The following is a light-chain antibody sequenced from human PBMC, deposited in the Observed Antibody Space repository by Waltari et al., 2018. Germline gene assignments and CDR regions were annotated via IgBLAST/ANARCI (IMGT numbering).Light chain of an antibody. J-gene: IGLJ3*02. CDR1: GSDVGKYDS. Sequence: QSALTQPPAASGSPGQSVTIPCTGTGSDVGKYDSVSWYQQHPGKAPKLMIYELSKRPSGVPDRFSGSKSGNTASLTVSGLQAEDEADYYCSSYAGSHYWVFGGGTKLTVL. V-gene: IGLV2-8*01. CDR3: SSYAGSHYWV. CDR2: ELS.